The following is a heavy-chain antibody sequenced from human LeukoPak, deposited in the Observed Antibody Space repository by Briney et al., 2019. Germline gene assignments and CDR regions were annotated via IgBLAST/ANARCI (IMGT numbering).Heavy chain of an antibody. CDR3: ARDIGAAAAPYYYYMDV. CDR2: IYYSGST. Sequence: SETLSLTCTVSGGSISSYYWSRIRQPPGKGLEWIGYIYYSGSTNYNPSLKSRVTISVDTSKNQFSLKLSSVTAADTAVYYCARDIGAAAAPYYYYMDVWGKGTTVTISS. J-gene: IGHJ6*03. D-gene: IGHD6-13*01. V-gene: IGHV4-59*12. CDR1: GGSISSYY.